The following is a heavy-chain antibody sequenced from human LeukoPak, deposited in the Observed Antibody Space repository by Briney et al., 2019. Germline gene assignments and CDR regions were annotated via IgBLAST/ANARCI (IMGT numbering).Heavy chain of an antibody. CDR3: ARAPDGYDSRVLGV. CDR1: GDTFNSFP. Sequence: ASVKASCKASGDTFNSFPINWVRQAPGQGLEWMGGVVPMLDISYSAQKFQGRVSITADKSTATSYMELSGLRFEDSAIYFCARAPDGYDSRVLGVWGQGTLVSVSS. J-gene: IGHJ4*02. D-gene: IGHD3-22*01. V-gene: IGHV1-69*10. CDR2: VVPMLDIS.